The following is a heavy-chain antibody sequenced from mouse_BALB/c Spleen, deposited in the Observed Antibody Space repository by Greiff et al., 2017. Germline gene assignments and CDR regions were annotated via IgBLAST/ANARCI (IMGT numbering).Heavy chain of an antibody. CDR2: ISDGGSYT. J-gene: IGHJ3*01. Sequence: EVHLVESGGGLVRPGGSLKLSCAASGFTFSDYYMYWVRQTPEKRLEWVATISDGGSYTYYPDSVKGRFTISRDNAKNNLYLQMSSLKSADTAMYYCAREGYPLAYWGQGTLVTVSA. V-gene: IGHV5-4*02. CDR3: AREGYPLAY. CDR1: GFTFSDYY. D-gene: IGHD2-14*01.